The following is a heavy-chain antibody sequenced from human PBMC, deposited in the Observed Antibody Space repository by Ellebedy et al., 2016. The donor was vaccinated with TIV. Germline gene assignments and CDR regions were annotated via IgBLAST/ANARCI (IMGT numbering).Heavy chain of an antibody. Sequence: ASVKVSCKASGYTFTGSYIHWVRQAPGQGPEWMGWINPNSGGPHYAQQFQGRVTMTRDTSINTAYMELSRLRSDDTAVYYCARDRSEAMIRGRGGFDPWGQGTLVTVSS. V-gene: IGHV1-2*02. CDR3: ARDRSEAMIRGRGGFDP. CDR2: INPNSGGP. CDR1: GYTFTGSY. J-gene: IGHJ5*02. D-gene: IGHD3-10*01.